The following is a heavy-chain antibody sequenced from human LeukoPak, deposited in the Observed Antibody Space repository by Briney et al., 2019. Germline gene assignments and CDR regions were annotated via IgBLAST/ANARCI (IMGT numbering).Heavy chain of an antibody. Sequence: AGSLRLSCAASGFTFSSYGMHWVRQAPAKGLEWVAVVWYYGSKKYYSDSVKRRFPISRANSKTKLYLQMNSLRVEDTDVYYYAKVPGPHDAFNIWGQKRMVTASS. CDR2: VWYYGSKK. V-gene: IGHV3-33*06. CDR3: AKVPGPHDAFNI. CDR1: GFTFSSYG. J-gene: IGHJ3*02.